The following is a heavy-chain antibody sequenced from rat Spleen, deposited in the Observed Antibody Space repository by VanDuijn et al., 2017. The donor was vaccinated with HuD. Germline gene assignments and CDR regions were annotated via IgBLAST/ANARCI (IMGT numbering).Heavy chain of an antibody. CDR3: ARLGDTHYGYNPLDA. CDR2: ISTSGSRT. J-gene: IGHJ4*01. Sequence: EVQLVESGGGLVQPGRSMKLSCAVSGFTFSNYYMAWVRQAPKKGLEWVATISTSGSRTYYPDSVKGRFTISRDNAKSSLYLQMNSLKSEDTATYYCARLGDTHYGYNPLDAWGQGASVTVSS. V-gene: IGHV5-25*01. CDR1: GFTFSNYY. D-gene: IGHD1-9*01.